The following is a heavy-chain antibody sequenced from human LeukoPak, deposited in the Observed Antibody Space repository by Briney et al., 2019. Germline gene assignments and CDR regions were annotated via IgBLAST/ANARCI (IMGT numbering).Heavy chain of an antibody. CDR3: AKDSMVRGVMVY. J-gene: IGHJ4*02. D-gene: IGHD3-10*01. Sequence: GGTLRLSCAASGFTFSSCAMSWVRQAPGKGLEWVSAISGSDTRTYYADSLKGRFTISRDNSENTLYLQMNSLRAEDTAVYYCAKDSMVRGVMVYWGQGTLVTVSS. CDR1: GFTFSSCA. V-gene: IGHV3-23*01. CDR2: ISGSDTRT.